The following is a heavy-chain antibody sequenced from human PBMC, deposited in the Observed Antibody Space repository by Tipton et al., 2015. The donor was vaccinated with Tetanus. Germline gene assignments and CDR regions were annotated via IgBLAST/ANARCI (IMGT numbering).Heavy chain of an antibody. CDR2: IKSDGSKT. D-gene: IGHD3-3*01. Sequence: SLRLSCAASGFTFRSYWMHWVRQPPGKGLVWVSRIKSDGSKTTYADSVKGRFTISRDNSKNTLFLQMSSLGADDTAVYYCAKRDNNDYYTGRDVFDVWGQGTMVTVSS. J-gene: IGHJ3*01. CDR1: GFTFRSYW. CDR3: AKRDNNDYYTGRDVFDV. V-gene: IGHV3-74*01.